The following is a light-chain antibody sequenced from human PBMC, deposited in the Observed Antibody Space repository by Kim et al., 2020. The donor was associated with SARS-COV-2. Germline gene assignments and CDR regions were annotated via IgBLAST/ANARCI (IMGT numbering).Light chain of an antibody. J-gene: IGKJ5*01. CDR1: QSISTRF. V-gene: IGKV3-20*01. CDR3: QQYGTSLIT. CDR2: GAS. Sequence: SPGESATPSCRARQSISTRFLAWYQQKPGQAPRLLIYGASSRATGIPDRFSGSGSGTDFTLTISRLEPEDFAVFYCQQYGTSLITFGQGTRLEIK.